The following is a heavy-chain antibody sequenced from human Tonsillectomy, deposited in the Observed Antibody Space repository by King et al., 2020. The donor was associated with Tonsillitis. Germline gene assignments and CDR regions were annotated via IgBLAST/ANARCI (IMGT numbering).Heavy chain of an antibody. CDR2: IIPNSGVT. CDR3: ARGESLAARRGRNYFDY. J-gene: IGHJ4*02. CDR1: GYAFTDHY. V-gene: IGHV1-2*02. D-gene: IGHD6-6*01. Sequence: QLVQSGAEVRKPGASVKVSCQASGYAFTDHYVHWVRQAPGQGLEWMGWIIPNSGVTNFVERFRGRVTVTRDTSISTAYMELSGLTSDDTAVYYCARGESLAARRGRNYFDYVGQGTLVTVSS.